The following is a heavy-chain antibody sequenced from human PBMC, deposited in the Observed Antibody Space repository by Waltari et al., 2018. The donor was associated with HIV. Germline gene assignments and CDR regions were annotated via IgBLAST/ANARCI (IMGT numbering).Heavy chain of an antibody. V-gene: IGHV1-18*01. Sequence: QVQLVQSGAEVKKPGASVKVSCKASGYTFTSYGISWVRQAPGQGLEWMGWISAYNGITNYAQKLQSRVTMTTDTSTSTAYMELRSLRADDTAVYYCARVGCSSAICYNGWFDPWGQGTLVTVSS. CDR1: GYTFTSYG. J-gene: IGHJ5*02. D-gene: IGHD2-2*02. CDR3: ARVGCSSAICYNGWFDP. CDR2: ISAYNGIT.